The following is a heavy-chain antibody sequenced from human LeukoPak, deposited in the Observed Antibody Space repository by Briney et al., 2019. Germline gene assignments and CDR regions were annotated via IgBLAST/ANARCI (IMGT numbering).Heavy chain of an antibody. CDR1: GFTFSSYW. V-gene: IGHV3-21*01. CDR3: ARGIVAAGNIDF. D-gene: IGHD6-13*01. J-gene: IGHJ4*02. CDR2: ISSGSSYI. Sequence: GGSLRLSCAASGFTFSSYWMSWVRQAPGKGLEWVSSISSGSSYIYYADSVMGRFTISRDNAKNSLYLQMNSLRAEDTAVYYCARGIVAAGNIDFWGQGTLVTVSS.